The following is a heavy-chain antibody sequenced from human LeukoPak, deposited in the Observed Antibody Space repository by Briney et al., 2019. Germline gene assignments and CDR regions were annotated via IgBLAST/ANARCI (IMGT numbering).Heavy chain of an antibody. J-gene: IGHJ4*02. Sequence: ASVKISCKASGYTFTGYYMHWVRQAPGQGLEWMGWINPNSGGTNYAQKFQGRVTMTRDTSISTAYMELSRLRSDDTAVYYCASSDSSGYGLDYWGQGTLVTVSS. CDR3: ASSDSSGYGLDY. D-gene: IGHD3-22*01. CDR2: INPNSGGT. V-gene: IGHV1-2*02. CDR1: GYTFTGYY.